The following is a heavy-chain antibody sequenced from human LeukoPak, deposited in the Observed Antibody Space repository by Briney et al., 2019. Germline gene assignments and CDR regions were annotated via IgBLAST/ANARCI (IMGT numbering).Heavy chain of an antibody. D-gene: IGHD3-22*01. CDR1: GFTFSSYS. CDR2: ISSSSSYI. CDR3: ARASTYYDSSGYYY. V-gene: IGHV3-21*04. Sequence: GGSLRLSCAASGFTFSSYSMNWVRQAPGKGLEWVSSISSSSSYIYYADSVKGRFTISRDNAKNSLYLQMNSLRAEDTAVYYCARASTYYDSSGYYYWGQGTLVTVSS. J-gene: IGHJ4*02.